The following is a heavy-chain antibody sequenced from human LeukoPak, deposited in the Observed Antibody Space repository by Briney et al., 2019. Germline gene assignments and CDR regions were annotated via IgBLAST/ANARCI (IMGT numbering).Heavy chain of an antibody. D-gene: IGHD2-15*01. V-gene: IGHV4-34*01. CDR1: GGSFSGYY. J-gene: IGHJ4*02. Sequence: PSETLSLTCAVYGGSFSGYYWSWIRQPPGKGLEWIGEINHSGSTNYNPSLKSRVTISVDTSKNQFSLKLSSVTAADTAVYYCARIYCSGGSCYRALFDYWGQGTLVTVSS. CDR3: ARIYCSGGSCYRALFDY. CDR2: INHSGST.